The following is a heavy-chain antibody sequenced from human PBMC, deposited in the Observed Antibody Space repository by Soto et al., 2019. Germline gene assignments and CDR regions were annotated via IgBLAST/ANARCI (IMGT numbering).Heavy chain of an antibody. V-gene: IGHV4-59*01. CDR2: IYYSGST. CDR1: GGSISSYY. CDR3: ASQTANFYGSGSYYLPFDY. D-gene: IGHD3-10*01. Sequence: PEETLSLTCTVSGGSISSYYWSWIRQPPGKGLEWIGNIYYSGSTNYNPSLKSRVTISVDTSKNQFSLKLSSVTAADTAVYYCASQTANFYGSGSYYLPFDYWGQGTLVTVSS. J-gene: IGHJ4*02.